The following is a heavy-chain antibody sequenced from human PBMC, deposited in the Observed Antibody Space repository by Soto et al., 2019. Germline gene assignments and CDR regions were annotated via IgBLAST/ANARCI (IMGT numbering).Heavy chain of an antibody. CDR3: AKTYYYDSSSYYDLPDFDY. D-gene: IGHD3-22*01. V-gene: IGHV3-23*01. J-gene: IGHJ4*02. CDR1: GFTFSSYA. Sequence: PGGSLRLSCAASGFTFSSYAMSWVRQAPGKGLEWVSAISGSGGSTYYADSVKGRFTISRDNSKNTLYLQMNSLRAEDTAVYYCAKTYYYDSSSYYDLPDFDYWGQGTLVTVSS. CDR2: ISGSGGST.